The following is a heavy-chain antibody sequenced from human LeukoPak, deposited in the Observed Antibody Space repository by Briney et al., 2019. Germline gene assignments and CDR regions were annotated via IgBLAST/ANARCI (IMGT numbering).Heavy chain of an antibody. CDR3: ASRNFGSSPFDY. V-gene: IGHV3-74*01. J-gene: IGHJ4*02. CDR2: ISSDGSNT. Sequence: PGGSLRLSCAASGFTFSSNWMHWVRQAPGEGLVWVSRISSDGSNTNYADSVKGRFTISRDSAKNTLYLQMDSLTAEDTAVYYCASRNFGSSPFDYWGQGTLVTVSS. D-gene: IGHD3-10*01. CDR1: GFTFSSNW.